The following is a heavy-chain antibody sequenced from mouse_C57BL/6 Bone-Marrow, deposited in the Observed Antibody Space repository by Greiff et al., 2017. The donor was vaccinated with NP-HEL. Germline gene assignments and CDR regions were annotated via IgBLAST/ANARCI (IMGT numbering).Heavy chain of an antibody. CDR3: ARLDITTVVDWYFDV. CDR2: INPSSGYT. D-gene: IGHD1-1*01. V-gene: IGHV1-7*01. Sequence: QVQLKESGAELAKPGASVKLSCKASGYTFTSYWMHWVKQRPGQGLEWIGYINPSSGYTKYNQKFKDKATLTADKSASTAYMQLSSLTYVDSAVSYCARLDITTVVDWYFDVWGTGTTVTVSS. CDR1: GYTFTSYW. J-gene: IGHJ1*03.